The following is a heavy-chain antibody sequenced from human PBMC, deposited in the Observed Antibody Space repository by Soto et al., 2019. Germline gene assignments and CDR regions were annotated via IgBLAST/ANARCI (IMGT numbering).Heavy chain of an antibody. J-gene: IGHJ6*02. D-gene: IGHD6-13*01. CDR1: GGSISSSSYY. Sequence: QLQLQESGPGLVKPSETLSLTCTVSGGSISSSSYYWGWIRQPPGKGLEWIGSIYYSGSTYYNPSLKNPVTISVDTSKNQFSLKLSSVTAADTAVYYCARRLELAAAGTLRQSGYYYGMDVWGQGTTVTVSS. CDR2: IYYSGST. V-gene: IGHV4-39*01. CDR3: ARRLELAAAGTLRQSGYYYGMDV.